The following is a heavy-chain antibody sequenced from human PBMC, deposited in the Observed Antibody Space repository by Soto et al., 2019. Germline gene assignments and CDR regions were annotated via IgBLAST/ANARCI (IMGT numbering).Heavy chain of an antibody. D-gene: IGHD3-16*01. CDR3: VHSPWGAAPDY. Sequence: SGPTLVNPTQTLTLTCTLSGFSVSARGVGVGWIRQPPGKALERLGIIYWNDDKQYNASLKSRLAITKDTSKNQVVVTMTTLDPVDTATYYCVHSPWGAAPDYWGQGTVVTVSS. CDR2: IYWNDDK. CDR1: GFSVSARGVG. J-gene: IGHJ4*02. V-gene: IGHV2-5*01.